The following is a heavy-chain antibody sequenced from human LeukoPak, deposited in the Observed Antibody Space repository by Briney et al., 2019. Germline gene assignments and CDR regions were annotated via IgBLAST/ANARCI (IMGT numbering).Heavy chain of an antibody. J-gene: IGHJ4*02. V-gene: IGHV1-2*02. CDR3: ARGYDILTGYVY. Sequence: ASVKVSCKASGYTFTGYYMHWVRQAPGQGLEWMGWINPNSGGTNYAQKIQGRVTMTRDTSISTAYMELSRLRSDDTAVYYCARGYDILTGYVYWGQGTLVTVSS. CDR2: INPNSGGT. CDR1: GYTFTGYY. D-gene: IGHD3-9*01.